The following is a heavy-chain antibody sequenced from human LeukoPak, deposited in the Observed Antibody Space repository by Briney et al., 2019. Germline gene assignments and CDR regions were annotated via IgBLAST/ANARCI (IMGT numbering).Heavy chain of an antibody. CDR1: GFTVSSNY. V-gene: IGHV3-66*01. J-gene: IGHJ6*02. D-gene: IGHD1-1*01. Sequence: GGSLRLSCAASGFTVSSNYMSWVRQAPGKGLEWVSVIYSGGSTYYADSVKGRFTISRDNSKNTLYLQVNSLRAEDTAVYYCARDGWNDVGYYYYGMDVWGQGTTVTVSS. CDR2: IYSGGST. CDR3: ARDGWNDVGYYYYGMDV.